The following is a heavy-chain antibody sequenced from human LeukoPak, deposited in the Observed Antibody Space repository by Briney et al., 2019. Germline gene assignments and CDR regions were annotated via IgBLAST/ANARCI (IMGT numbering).Heavy chain of an antibody. CDR2: IYSGGST. V-gene: IGHV3-66*01. Sequence: GGSLRLSCAASGFTVSSNYMSWVRQAPGKGLEWVSVIYSGGSTYYADSVKGRFTISRDNSKNTLYLQMNSLRAEDTAVYYCTRARGGSSSWNWGFDYWGQGTLVTVSS. D-gene: IGHD6-13*01. CDR3: TRARGGSSSWNWGFDY. J-gene: IGHJ4*02. CDR1: GFTVSSNY.